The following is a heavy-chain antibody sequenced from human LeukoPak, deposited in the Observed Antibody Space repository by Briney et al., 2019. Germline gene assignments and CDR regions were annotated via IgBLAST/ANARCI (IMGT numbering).Heavy chain of an antibody. CDR3: AKDIGRAPGSYNWFDP. CDR2: ISGDGGST. CDR1: GFTFDDYV. J-gene: IGHJ5*02. Sequence: GWSLRLSCAASGFTFDDYVMHWVRQGPGKGLEWVSLISGDGGSTYCADSVKGRFTISRDNSKNSLYLQMNSLRTEDTALYYCAKDIGRAPGSYNWFDPWGQGTLVTVSS. D-gene: IGHD3-10*01. V-gene: IGHV3-43*02.